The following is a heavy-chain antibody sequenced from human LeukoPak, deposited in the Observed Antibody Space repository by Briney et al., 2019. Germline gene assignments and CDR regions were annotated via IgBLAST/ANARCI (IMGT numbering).Heavy chain of an antibody. J-gene: IGHJ4*02. D-gene: IGHD2-15*01. CDR3: AKAPATSCSGVYCYPFDH. V-gene: IGHV3-23*01. CDR1: GYSISSGD. Sequence: ETLSLTCTVSGYSISSGDYWGWVRQAPGKGLEWVSATSSSDAGTYYAESVRGRFTISRDNSKNTLFLQMNSLRAEDAAVYYCAKAPATSCSGVYCYPFDHWGQGTLVTVSS. CDR2: TSSSDAGT.